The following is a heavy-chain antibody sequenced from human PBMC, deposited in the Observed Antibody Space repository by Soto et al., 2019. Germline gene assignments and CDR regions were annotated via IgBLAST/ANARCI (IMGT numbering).Heavy chain of an antibody. CDR2: VYHSGTT. Sequence: SETLSLTCTVSGASLNSNKCWSWDRQPPGKGLKRIGEVYHSGTTNYNPSLKSRVSIFAHTSKNQFSLRLNSVTAADTAVYYCARARNFLTGYYKGGFYYFDYWGQGTLVTVSS. D-gene: IGHD3-9*01. CDR3: ARARNFLTGYYKGGFYYFDY. J-gene: IGHJ4*02. CDR1: GASLNSNKC. V-gene: IGHV4-4*02.